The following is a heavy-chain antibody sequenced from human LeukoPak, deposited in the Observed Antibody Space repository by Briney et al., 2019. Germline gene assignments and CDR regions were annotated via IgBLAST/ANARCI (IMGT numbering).Heavy chain of an antibody. D-gene: IGHD7-27*01. Sequence: SETLSLTCTVSGGPISSYYWSWIRQPAGKGREWIGRIYTSGSTNYNPSLKSRVTMSVDTSKNQFSLKLSSVTAADTAVYYCARDTALGRAFDIWGQGTMVTVSS. J-gene: IGHJ3*02. CDR2: IYTSGST. V-gene: IGHV4-4*07. CDR1: GGPISSYY. CDR3: ARDTALGRAFDI.